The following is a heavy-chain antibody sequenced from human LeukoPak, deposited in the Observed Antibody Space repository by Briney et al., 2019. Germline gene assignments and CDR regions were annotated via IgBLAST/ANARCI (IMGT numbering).Heavy chain of an antibody. V-gene: IGHV4-31*03. D-gene: IGHD6-19*01. CDR1: GGSISSGGYY. J-gene: IGHJ4*02. CDR3: AREFAVAGIDY. Sequence: SETLSLTCTVSGGSISSGGYYWSWIRQHPGKGLEWIGYIYYSGSTYYNPSLKSRVTISVDTSKNQFSLKLSSVTAADTAVYYCAREFAVAGIDYWGQGTLVTVSS. CDR2: IYYSGST.